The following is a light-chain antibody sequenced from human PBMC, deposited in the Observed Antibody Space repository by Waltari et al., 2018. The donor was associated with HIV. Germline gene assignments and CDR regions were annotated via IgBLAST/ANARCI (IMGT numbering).Light chain of an antibody. CDR3: QSYDSNYVV. J-gene: IGLJ2*01. CDR1: SGSSGCNF. CDR2: EDD. V-gene: IGLV6-57*04. Sequence: FMLTQPHSVSESPGETVTSTGTRSSGSSGCNFVQWYQQRPARAPTTVIYEDDRRPSGVPVRFSGSIDRSSNSASLTISGLEPEDEADYYCQSYDSNYVVFGGGTKLTVL.